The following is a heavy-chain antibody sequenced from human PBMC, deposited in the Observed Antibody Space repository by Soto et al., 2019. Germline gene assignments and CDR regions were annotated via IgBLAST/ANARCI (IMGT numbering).Heavy chain of an antibody. Sequence: QIALKESGPTLVKPKQTLTLTCTFSGFSLTTGGVGVGWIRQPPGKALEWLALIYWDDDKRYSPSLTRGLTITTDTSNNQVALTMTNVDPTDTGTYYCAHRESDREAYWGQGILVTVSS. D-gene: IGHD3-10*01. CDR1: GFSLTTGGVG. CDR2: IYWDDDK. J-gene: IGHJ4*02. CDR3: AHRESDREAY. V-gene: IGHV2-5*02.